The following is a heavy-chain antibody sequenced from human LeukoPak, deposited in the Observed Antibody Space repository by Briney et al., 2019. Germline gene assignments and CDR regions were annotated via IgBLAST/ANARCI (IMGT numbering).Heavy chain of an antibody. V-gene: IGHV3-23*01. J-gene: IGHJ4*02. Sequence: PGGSLCLPCAASGFTFGSYAMYWVRQAPGKGLECVSGISGSGGSTFYADSVKGRFTISRDNSENTVYLQMNSLRADDTAVYYCAKTTAGYSSGRYPGWPVDYWGQGTLVTVSS. CDR2: ISGSGGST. CDR1: GFTFGSYA. D-gene: IGHD6-19*01. CDR3: AKTTAGYSSGRYPGWPVDY.